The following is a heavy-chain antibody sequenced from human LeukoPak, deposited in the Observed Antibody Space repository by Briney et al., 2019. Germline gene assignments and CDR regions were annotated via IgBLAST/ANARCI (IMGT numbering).Heavy chain of an antibody. CDR3: AKSLSPRGPLTDAFDI. V-gene: IGHV1-46*01. CDR2: INPSGGST. CDR1: RYTFTSYY. Sequence: GASVKVSCKASRYTFTSYYMHWVRQAPGQGLEWMGIINPSGGSTSYAQKFQGRVTMTRDMSTSTVYMELSSLRSEDTAVYYCAKSLSPRGPLTDAFDIWGQGTMVTVSS. J-gene: IGHJ3*02. D-gene: IGHD1-14*01.